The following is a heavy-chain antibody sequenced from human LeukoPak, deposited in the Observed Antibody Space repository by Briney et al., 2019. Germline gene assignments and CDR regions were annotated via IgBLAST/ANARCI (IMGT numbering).Heavy chain of an antibody. CDR1: GGSIPISTYY. CDR3: ARGTLYSGWSYYFDS. V-gene: IGHV4-39*07. Sequence: SETLSLTCTVSGGSIPISTYYWGWVRQPPGKGLEGIGSIYYSGTTKYNPSLKSRVTISVDNSNNKFSLRLSSVTAADTALYYCARGTLYSGWSYYFDSWGQGTLVTVSS. D-gene: IGHD6-19*01. CDR2: IYYSGTT. J-gene: IGHJ4*02.